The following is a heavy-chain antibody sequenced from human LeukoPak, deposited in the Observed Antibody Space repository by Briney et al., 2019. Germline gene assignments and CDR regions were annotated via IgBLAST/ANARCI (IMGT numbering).Heavy chain of an antibody. D-gene: IGHD2-2*01. Sequence: SETLSLTCSVSGGSISGYYWSWIRQPPAKGLEWIGWIYYDGGTSYDPSLKNRVSISVDTSKNQFSLKLSSVTAADTAMYYCARYASSPATYFDCWGQGPLVTVSS. CDR2: IYYDGGT. J-gene: IGHJ4*02. V-gene: IGHV4-59*01. CDR1: GGSISGYY. CDR3: ARYASSPATYFDC.